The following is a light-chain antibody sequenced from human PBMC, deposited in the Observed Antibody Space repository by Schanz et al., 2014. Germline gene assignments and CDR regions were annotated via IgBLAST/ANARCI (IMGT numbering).Light chain of an antibody. CDR1: QSMSRW. J-gene: IGKJ1*01. CDR2: DAS. CDR3: QQHYIPPMA. V-gene: IGKV1-5*01. Sequence: DIQMTQSPSTLSASVGDRVTLTCRASQSMSRWLAWYQQKPGKAPKLLIYDASNLETGVPSRFSGSGSGTDFTLTISSLQPEDFATYFCQQHYIPPMAFGPGTKVEIK.